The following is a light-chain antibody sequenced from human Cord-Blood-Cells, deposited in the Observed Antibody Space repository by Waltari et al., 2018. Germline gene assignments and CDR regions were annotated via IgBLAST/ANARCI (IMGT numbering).Light chain of an antibody. V-gene: IGLV5-45*01. CDR1: SGINVGTYR. CDR2: YKSDSDK. J-gene: IGLJ1*01. Sequence: QAVLTQPASLSASPGASASLTCTLRSGINVGTYRIYWYQQKPGSPPQYLLRYKSDSDKQQGSRVPSRFSGSNDASANAGILLISGLQSEDEADYYCMIWHSSAYVFGTGTKVTVL. CDR3: MIWHSSAYV.